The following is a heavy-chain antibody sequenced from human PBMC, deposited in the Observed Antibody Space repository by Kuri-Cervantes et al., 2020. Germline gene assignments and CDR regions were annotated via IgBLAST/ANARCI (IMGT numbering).Heavy chain of an antibody. Sequence: SETLSLTCTVSGGSISSGENYWSWIRQTPGKGLEWIGNIYYTGSTYFNPSLKSRVTFSVDTSKNQFSLNLRSVTAADTAVYYCARAWFGEQWPGFDYWGQGTLVTVSS. J-gene: IGHJ4*02. D-gene: IGHD3-10*01. CDR1: GGSISSGENY. CDR2: IYYTGST. V-gene: IGHV4-30-4*02. CDR3: ARAWFGEQWPGFDY.